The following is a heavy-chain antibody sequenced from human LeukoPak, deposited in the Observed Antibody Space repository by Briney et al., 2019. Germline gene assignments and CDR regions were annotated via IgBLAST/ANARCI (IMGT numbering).Heavy chain of an antibody. J-gene: IGHJ4*02. CDR3: ARGSSSWYGYQDY. CDR2: IYYSGST. V-gene: IGHV4-31*03. D-gene: IGHD6-13*01. CDR1: GGSISSGGYS. Sequence: SETLSLTCTVSGGSISSGGYSWSWIRQHPGKGLEWIGYIYYSGSTYYNPSLKSRVTISVDTSKNQFSLKLSSVTATDTAVYYCARGSSSWYGYQDYWGQGTLVTVSS.